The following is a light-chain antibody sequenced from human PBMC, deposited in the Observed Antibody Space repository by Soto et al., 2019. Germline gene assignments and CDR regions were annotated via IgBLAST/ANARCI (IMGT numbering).Light chain of an antibody. Sequence: EIVLTQSPGTLSLSPWERATLSCRASQGVGYLAWYQQKPGQSPRLLLYGASNRATGVPDRFSGSGSGTDFSLTISSLEPEDFAVYFCQQWHSSPSITFGQGTRLEIK. CDR2: GAS. J-gene: IGKJ5*01. V-gene: IGKV3-20*01. CDR3: QQWHSSPSIT. CDR1: QGVGY.